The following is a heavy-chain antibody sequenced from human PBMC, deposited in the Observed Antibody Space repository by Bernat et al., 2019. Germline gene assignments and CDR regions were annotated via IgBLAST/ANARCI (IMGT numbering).Heavy chain of an antibody. CDR3: ARGHNWNSSQLGNFDY. V-gene: IGHV1-3*01. Sequence: QVQLVQSGAEVKKPGASVKVSCKASGYTFTSYAMHWVRQAPGQRLEWMGWINAGHGNTKYSQKFQGRVTITRDTSASTAYMELSSLRSEDTAVYYCARGHNWNSSQLGNFDYWGQGNLVTVSS. J-gene: IGHJ4*02. CDR1: GYTFTSYA. CDR2: INAGHGNT. D-gene: IGHD1-7*01.